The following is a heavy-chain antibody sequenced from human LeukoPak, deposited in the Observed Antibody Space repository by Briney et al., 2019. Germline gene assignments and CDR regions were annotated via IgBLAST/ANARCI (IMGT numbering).Heavy chain of an antibody. CDR2: IYWNDDK. J-gene: IGHJ6*02. V-gene: IGHV2-5*01. Sequence: SGPTLVNPTQTLTLTCTFSGFSLSTSGVGVGWIRQPPGKALEWLALIYWNDDKRYSPSPKSRLTITKDTSKNQVVLTMTNMDPVDTATYYCAHSLISGWPWYYYYYYGMDVWGQGTTVTVSS. D-gene: IGHD6-19*01. CDR3: AHSLISGWPWYYYYYYGMDV. CDR1: GFSLSTSGVG.